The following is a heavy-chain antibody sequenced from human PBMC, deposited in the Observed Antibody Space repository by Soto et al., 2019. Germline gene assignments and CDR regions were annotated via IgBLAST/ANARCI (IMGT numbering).Heavy chain of an antibody. D-gene: IGHD1-7*01. CDR2: IYPGDSDT. Sequence: GAALKISGKGSGYSVTSYWSGWVRQMHGKGLEWMGIIYPGDSDTRYSPSFQGQVTISADKSISTAYLQWSSLKASDTAMYYCARRVFITGTYYMDVWGKGTTVTVSS. V-gene: IGHV5-51*01. CDR1: GYSVTSYW. CDR3: ARRVFITGTYYMDV. J-gene: IGHJ6*03.